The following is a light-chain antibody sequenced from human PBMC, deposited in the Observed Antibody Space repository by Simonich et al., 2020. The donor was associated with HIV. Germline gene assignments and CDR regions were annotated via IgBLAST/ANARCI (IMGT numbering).Light chain of an antibody. V-gene: IGKV1-39*01. CDR2: AAS. Sequence: DIQMTQSPSSLSASVGDRVTITCRASQSITNYLNWYQQKPGKAPKLLIYAASRLQSGVPSRFSGSGSGTDFTLTIFSLQPDDFAIYYCQQYKSYSRTFGQGTKVEI. CDR1: QSITNY. CDR3: QQYKSYSRT. J-gene: IGKJ1*01.